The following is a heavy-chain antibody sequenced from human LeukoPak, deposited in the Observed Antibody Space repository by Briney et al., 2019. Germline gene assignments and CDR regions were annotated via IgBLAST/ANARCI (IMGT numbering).Heavy chain of an antibody. CDR2: ISSSGSTI. D-gene: IGHD2-15*01. V-gene: IGHV3-11*01. CDR3: ARGAPGYCSGGSCYTPLDY. Sequence: WGSLRLSCAASGFSFSDYYMSWIRQAPRKGLEWLSYISSSGSTIYYADSVKGRFTISRDHAKNSLYLQMDRLRAEDTAVYYRARGAPGYCSGGSCYTPLDYWGQGTLVTVSS. CDR1: GFSFSDYY. J-gene: IGHJ4*02.